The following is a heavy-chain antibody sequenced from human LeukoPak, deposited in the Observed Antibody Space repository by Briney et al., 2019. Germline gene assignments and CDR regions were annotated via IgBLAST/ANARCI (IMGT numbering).Heavy chain of an antibody. CDR3: AREGNVLRYFDWLLHGPLYFDY. V-gene: IGHV1-2*04. CDR2: INPNSGGT. Sequence: ASVKVSCKASGYTFTGYYMHWVRQAPGQGLEWMGWINPNSGGTNYAQKFQGWVTMTRDTSISTAYMELSRLRSDDTAVYYCAREGNVLRYFDWLLHGPLYFDYWGQGTLVTVSS. J-gene: IGHJ4*02. CDR1: GYTFTGYY. D-gene: IGHD3-9*01.